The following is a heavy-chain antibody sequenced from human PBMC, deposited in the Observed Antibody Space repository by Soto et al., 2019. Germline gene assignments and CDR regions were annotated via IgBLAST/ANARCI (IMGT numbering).Heavy chain of an antibody. J-gene: IGHJ3*01. D-gene: IGHD3-10*01. Sequence: EVQLVESGGGLVQPGGSLRLSCAASGFTFYTYEMNWVRQAPGKGLEWVSYISSSGSTTYYADSVKGRFTISRDNAKNPLYLQMNGLRAEDTAIYYCATRSGGGGAFDFWGQGTMVTVSS. V-gene: IGHV3-48*03. CDR1: GFTFYTYE. CDR3: ATRSGGGGAFDF. CDR2: ISSSGSTT.